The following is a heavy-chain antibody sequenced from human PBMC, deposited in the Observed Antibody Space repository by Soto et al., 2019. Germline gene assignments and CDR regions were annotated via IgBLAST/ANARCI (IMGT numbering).Heavy chain of an antibody. V-gene: IGHV3-23*01. J-gene: IGHJ5*02. D-gene: IGHD3-3*01. CDR2: ISVGGDST. Sequence: EVQVLESGGGLVQPGGSLRLSCAASGLTFSNYAMYWVRQAPGKGLEWVSAISVGGDSTYYAVSVKGRFTISRDNSKNTRYLHMNSLSAEDTAVYYCAKAERLRGWFDPWGQGTLVTVSS. CDR3: AKAERLRGWFDP. CDR1: GLTFSNYA.